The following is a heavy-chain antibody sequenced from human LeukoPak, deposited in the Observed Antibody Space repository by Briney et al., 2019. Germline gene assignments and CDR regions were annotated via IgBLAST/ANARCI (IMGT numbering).Heavy chain of an antibody. J-gene: IGHJ4*02. D-gene: IGHD6-19*01. CDR1: GGTFSSYA. V-gene: IGHV1-69*04. Sequence: SVKVSCKASGGTFSSYAISWVRQAPGQGLEWMGRIIPILGIANYAQKFQGRVTITADKSTSTAYMELSSLRSEDTAVYYCARGDSSGWFDYWGQGTLVTVSS. CDR2: IIPILGIA. CDR3: ARGDSSGWFDY.